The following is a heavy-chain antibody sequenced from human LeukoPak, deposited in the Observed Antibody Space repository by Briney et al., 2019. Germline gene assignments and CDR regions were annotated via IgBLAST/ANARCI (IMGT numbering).Heavy chain of an antibody. J-gene: IGHJ6*03. V-gene: IGHV4-59*01. CDR2: IYYSGST. CDR1: GGSINGYY. CDR3: ARGSDSADYMDV. D-gene: IGHD4-11*01. Sequence: SETLSLTCTVSGGSINGYYWSWIRQPPGKGLEWMGYIYYSGSTNYNPSLKSRVTISVDTSKNQFSLKLSSVTAADTAVYYCARGSDSADYMDVWGRGTTVTVSS.